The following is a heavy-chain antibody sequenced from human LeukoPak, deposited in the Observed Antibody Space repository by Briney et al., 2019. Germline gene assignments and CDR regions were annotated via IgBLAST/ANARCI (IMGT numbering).Heavy chain of an antibody. V-gene: IGHV1-69*13. Sequence: SVKVSCKASGGTFSSYAISWVRQAPGQGLEWMGGIIPIFGTANYAQKFQGRVTITADESTSTAYMELSSLRSEDTAVYYCARDSPGPYCSGGSCYPLEYCQHWGQGTLVTVSS. J-gene: IGHJ1*01. CDR2: IIPIFGTA. CDR3: ARDSPGPYCSGGSCYPLEYCQH. CDR1: GGTFSSYA. D-gene: IGHD2-15*01.